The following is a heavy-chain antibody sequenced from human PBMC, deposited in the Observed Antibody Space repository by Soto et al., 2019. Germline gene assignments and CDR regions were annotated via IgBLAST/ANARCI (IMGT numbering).Heavy chain of an antibody. CDR1: GGSISSGDFY. V-gene: IGHV4-30-4*01. CDR3: AGVVITAVDY. Sequence: SETLSLTCTVSGGSISSGDFYWSWIRQPPGKGLEWIGYIYYSGSTYYNPSLKSRVTISVDTSKNQFSLKLSSVTAADTAVYYCAGVVITAVDYWGQGTLVTVSS. J-gene: IGHJ4*02. D-gene: IGHD3-22*01. CDR2: IYYSGST.